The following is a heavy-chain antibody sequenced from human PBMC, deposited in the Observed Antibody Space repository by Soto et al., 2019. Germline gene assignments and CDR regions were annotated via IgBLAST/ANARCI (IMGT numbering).Heavy chain of an antibody. CDR1: GDSMISSDFY. D-gene: IGHD3-3*02. CDR3: ARHSLALRKNNWFDP. CDR2: IFYLGSS. V-gene: IGHV4-39*01. J-gene: IGHJ5*02. Sequence: SETLSLTCTVSGDSMISSDFYWGWVRQPPGKGLEWIGSIFYLGSSYYNPSLKSRVTMSVDTSKNQFSLRLRSVTAADTALYFCARHSLALRKNNWFDPWGQGIMVTVSS.